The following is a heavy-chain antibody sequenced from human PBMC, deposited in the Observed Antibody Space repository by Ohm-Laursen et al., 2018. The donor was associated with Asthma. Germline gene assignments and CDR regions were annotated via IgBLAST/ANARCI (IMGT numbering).Heavy chain of an antibody. Sequence: SGTLSLTCTVSGGSVSSGSYYWSWIRQPPGKGLEWIGYIYYSGSTNYNPSLKSRVTISVDTSKNQFSLKLSSVTAADTAVYYCARVYSEQHGDLDYWGQGTLVTVSS. D-gene: IGHD4-17*01. J-gene: IGHJ4*02. CDR2: IYYSGST. CDR1: GGSVSSGSYY. V-gene: IGHV4-61*01. CDR3: ARVYSEQHGDLDY.